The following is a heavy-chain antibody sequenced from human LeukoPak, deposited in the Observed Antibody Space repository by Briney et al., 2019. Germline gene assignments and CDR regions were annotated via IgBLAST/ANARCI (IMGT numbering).Heavy chain of an antibody. CDR1: GGSFSGYY. CDR2: INHSGST. Sequence: SETLPLTCAVYGGSFSGYYWSWIRQPPGKGLEWIGEINHSGSTNYNPSLKSRVTISVDTSKNQFSLKLSSVTAADTAVYYCARGAGYCSSTSCYRPSFYYGMDVWGQGTTVTVSS. J-gene: IGHJ6*02. CDR3: ARGAGYCSSTSCYRPSFYYGMDV. D-gene: IGHD2-2*01. V-gene: IGHV4-34*01.